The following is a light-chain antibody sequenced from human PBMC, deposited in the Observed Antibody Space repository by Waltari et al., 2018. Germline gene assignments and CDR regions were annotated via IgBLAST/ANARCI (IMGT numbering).Light chain of an antibody. CDR1: QSVSRA. CDR2: GAS. V-gene: IGKV3-20*01. J-gene: IGKJ1*01. CDR3: QHYVRLPAT. Sequence: EIVLTQSPGSLSSSPGERVTLSCRASQSVSRALAWYQQKPGQAPRLLIFGASNRATGIPDRLSGSGSETGFSLTISRLEPEDVAVYYCQHYVRLPATFGRGTKVEIK.